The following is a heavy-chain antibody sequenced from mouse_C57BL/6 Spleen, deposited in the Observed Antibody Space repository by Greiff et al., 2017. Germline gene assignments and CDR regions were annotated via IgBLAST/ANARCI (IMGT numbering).Heavy chain of an antibody. J-gene: IGHJ4*01. D-gene: IGHD4-1*01. CDR2: IYPGNSDT. CDR1: GYTFTSYW. V-gene: IGHV1-5*01. Sequence: EVKLMESGTVLARPGASVKMSCKTSGYTFTSYWMHWVKQRPGQGLEWIGAIYPGNSDTSYNQKFKGKAKLTAVTSASAAYMELNCLTSEDSAVYFYTGHNWAYAMDYWGQGTSVTVSS. CDR3: TGHNWAYAMDY.